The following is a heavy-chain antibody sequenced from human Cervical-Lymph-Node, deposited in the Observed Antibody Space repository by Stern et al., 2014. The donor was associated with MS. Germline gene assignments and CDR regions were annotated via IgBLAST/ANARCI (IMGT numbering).Heavy chain of an antibody. CDR3: ARVRCTTTSCYTAYYHAMDV. CDR1: EFTFTTYA. Sequence: QVQLVQSGSELKNPGASVKISCKASEFTFTTYAINWVRQAPGQGLEWMGWINTNTGNPTYAQVFTGRFVFSLDTSVSTAYLEISDLKAEDTAVFYCARVRCTTTSCYTAYYHAMDVWGQGTTVTVSS. D-gene: IGHD4-17*01. J-gene: IGHJ6*02. V-gene: IGHV7-4-1*02. CDR2: INTNTGNP.